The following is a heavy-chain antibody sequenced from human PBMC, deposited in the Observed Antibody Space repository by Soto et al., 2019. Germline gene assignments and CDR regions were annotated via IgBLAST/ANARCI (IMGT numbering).Heavy chain of an antibody. CDR2: IYPGDSDT. D-gene: IGHD6-19*01. Sequence: PGESLKISCKGSGYSFTSYWIGWVRQMPGKGLEWMGIIYPGDSDTRYSPSFQGQVTISADKSISTAYLQWSSLKASDTAMYYCARMVAATISLAVAGMQGFDPWGQGTLVTVSS. CDR1: GYSFTSYW. J-gene: IGHJ5*02. V-gene: IGHV5-51*01. CDR3: ARMVAATISLAVAGMQGFDP.